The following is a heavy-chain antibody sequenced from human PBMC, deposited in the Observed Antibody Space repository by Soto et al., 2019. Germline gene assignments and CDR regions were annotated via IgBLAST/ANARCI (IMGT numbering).Heavy chain of an antibody. V-gene: IGHV1-69*04. J-gene: IGHJ3*02. D-gene: IGHD2-15*01. Sequence: SVKVSCKASGYTFTSYGISWVRQAPGQGLEWMGRIIPNLGIANYAQKFQGRVTITADKSTSTAYMELSSLRSEDTAVYYCARGPRSEYCSGGSCSAFDIWGQGTMVTVSS. CDR1: GYTFTSYG. CDR3: ARGPRSEYCSGGSCSAFDI. CDR2: IIPNLGIA.